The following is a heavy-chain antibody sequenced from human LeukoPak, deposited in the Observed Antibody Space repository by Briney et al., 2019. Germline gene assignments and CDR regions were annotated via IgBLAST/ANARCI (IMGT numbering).Heavy chain of an antibody. J-gene: IGHJ6*02. V-gene: IGHV5-51*01. CDR1: GYNFTTFW. Sequence: GESLKISCKSSGYNFTTFWIAWVRQMPGEGLECMGNIYPGDSDVRYSPSFQGQVTISVDKSITTAYLQWSSLRASDTAIYYCARHYSNYDDAMDVWGQGTTVTVSS. D-gene: IGHD3-16*01. CDR2: IYPGDSDV. CDR3: ARHYSNYDDAMDV.